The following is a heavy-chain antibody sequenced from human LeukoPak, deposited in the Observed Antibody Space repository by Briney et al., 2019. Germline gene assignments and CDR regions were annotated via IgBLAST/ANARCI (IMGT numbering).Heavy chain of an antibody. V-gene: IGHV4-59*08. CDR2: IFHTGHI. CDR1: GGSMSSHY. J-gene: IGHJ4*02. D-gene: IGHD1-26*01. Sequence: PSETLSLTCAVSGGSMSSHYWSWIRQPPGKGLEWIGYIFHTGHINYNPSLKSRVTLSTDTSKNQFSLKLGQVAAAGTAVYYCARQPYMLGAYYFDYWGQGTLVTVSS. CDR3: ARQPYMLGAYYFDY.